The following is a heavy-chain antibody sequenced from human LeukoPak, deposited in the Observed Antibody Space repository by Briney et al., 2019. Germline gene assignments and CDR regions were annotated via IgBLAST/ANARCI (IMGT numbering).Heavy chain of an antibody. D-gene: IGHD3-9*01. V-gene: IGHV5-51*01. CDR3: ARLIPHLTGSIFDAFGI. CDR1: GYSFTSYW. CDR2: IYPGDSDT. Sequence: GESLKISRKGSGYSFTSYWIGWVRQMPGKGLEWMGIIYPGDSDTRYSPSFQGQVTISADKSISTAYLQWSSLKASDTAMYYCARLIPHLTGSIFDAFGIWGQGTMVTVSS. J-gene: IGHJ3*02.